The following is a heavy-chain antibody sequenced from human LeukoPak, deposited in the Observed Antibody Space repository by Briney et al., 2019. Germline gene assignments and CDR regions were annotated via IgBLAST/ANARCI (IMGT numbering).Heavy chain of an antibody. V-gene: IGHV3-23*01. CDR1: GFTFSNAW. CDR2: ISGSGGST. D-gene: IGHD5-18*01. CDR3: AKSIQLGLN. J-gene: IGHJ4*02. Sequence: GGSLRLSCAASGFTFSNAWMSWVRQAPGKGLEWVSAISGSGGSTYYADSVKGRFTISRDDSKNTLYLQMNSLRAEDTAVYYCAKSIQLGLNWGQGTLVTVSS.